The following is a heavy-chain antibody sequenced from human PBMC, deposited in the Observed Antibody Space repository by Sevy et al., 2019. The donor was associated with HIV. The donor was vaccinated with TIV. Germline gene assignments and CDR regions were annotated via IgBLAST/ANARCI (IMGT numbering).Heavy chain of an antibody. CDR2: IHSGGKI. V-gene: IGHV3-53*01. J-gene: IGHJ6*02. CDR1: GFSVSSNY. CDR3: GGEGIGLGGGNYYGIDV. D-gene: IGHD3-16*01. Sequence: GGSLRLSCAASGFSVSSNYMSWVRQAPGKGPEWVSVIHSGGKISYADSVQGRFTISRDNSKNTLYLQMNSLRAEDTAVYYLGGEGIGLGGGNYYGIDVWGQGTTVTVSS.